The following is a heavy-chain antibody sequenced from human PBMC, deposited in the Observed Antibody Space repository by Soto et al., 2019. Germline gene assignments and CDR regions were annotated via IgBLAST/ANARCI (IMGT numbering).Heavy chain of an antibody. D-gene: IGHD2-15*01. CDR3: ARSSAAAEGTQFDN. CDR1: GFAFSRYG. J-gene: IGHJ4*02. CDR2: IWYDGSNK. Sequence: QVQLVESGGGVVQPGRSLRLSCAASGFAFSRYGMHWVRQAPGEGLEWVAIIWYDGSNKYYADSVKGRFTISRDNSNNPLYLQMNSLRAEDTAIYYCARSSAAAEGTQFDNWGQGTLVTVSS. V-gene: IGHV3-33*03.